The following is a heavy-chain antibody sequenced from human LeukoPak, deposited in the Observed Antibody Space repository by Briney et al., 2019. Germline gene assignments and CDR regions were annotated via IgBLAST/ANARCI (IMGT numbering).Heavy chain of an antibody. J-gene: IGHJ4*02. CDR3: AKDTDVGNFDY. CDR1: GFTFSHYW. V-gene: IGHV3-7*01. Sequence: PGGSLRLSCAASGFTFSHYWMSWVRLSPGEGLGWEGNIKHDESYQFCENSVRGRLTISRDNAKNSLYLQMSSLTAEDTAGYYCAKDTDVGNFDYWGQGTLVTVSS. CDR2: IKHDESYQ. D-gene: IGHD4-23*01.